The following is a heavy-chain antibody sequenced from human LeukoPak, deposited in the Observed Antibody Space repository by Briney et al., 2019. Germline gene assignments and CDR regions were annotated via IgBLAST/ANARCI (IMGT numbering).Heavy chain of an antibody. D-gene: IGHD4-17*01. CDR1: GGSISSGGYY. J-gene: IGHJ6*02. V-gene: IGHV4-31*03. Sequence: RPSQTLSLTCTVSGGSISSGGYYWSWIRQHPGKGLEWIGYIYYSGSTYYNPSLKSRVTISVDTSKNQFSLKLSSVTAADTAVYYCARMPMTTVTYGMDVWGQGTTVTVSS. CDR3: ARMPMTTVTYGMDV. CDR2: IYYSGST.